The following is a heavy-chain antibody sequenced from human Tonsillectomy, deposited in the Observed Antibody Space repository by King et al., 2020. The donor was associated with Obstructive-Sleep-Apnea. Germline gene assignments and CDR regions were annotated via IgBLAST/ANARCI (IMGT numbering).Heavy chain of an antibody. CDR1: GFTFSTYG. Sequence: VQLVESGGGVVQPGRSLRLSCAASGFTFSTYGMHWVREAPGKGLEWVAALAYDGMNEYYADSVKGRFTISRDNSKNTLYLQMSSLRTDDTAVYYCAKSGGFYVDIVATTYYFDYWRQGTLVSVSS. J-gene: IGHJ4*02. CDR2: LAYDGMNE. D-gene: IGHD5-12*01. V-gene: IGHV3-30*18. CDR3: AKSGGFYVDIVATTYYFDY.